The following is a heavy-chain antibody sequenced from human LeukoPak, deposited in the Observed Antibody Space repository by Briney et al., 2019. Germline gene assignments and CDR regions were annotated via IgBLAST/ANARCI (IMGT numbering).Heavy chain of an antibody. V-gene: IGHV3-21*06. CDR2: ITSGSTYI. CDR1: GFIFSSYT. D-gene: IGHD6-13*01. CDR3: ARGTIAAADIDY. Sequence: GGSLRLSCAASGFIFSSYTMNWVRQAPGKGLEWVSSITSGSTYIYYADSVKGRFTISRDNAKNSLYLQMNNLRAEDTAVYYCARGTIAAADIDYWGQGTLVTVSS. J-gene: IGHJ4*02.